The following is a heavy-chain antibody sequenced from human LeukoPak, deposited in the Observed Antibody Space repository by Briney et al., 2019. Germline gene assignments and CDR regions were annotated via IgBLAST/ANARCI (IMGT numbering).Heavy chain of an antibody. CDR3: AIRGPSGSEGRGFDY. CDR2: IYTNGST. D-gene: IGHD3-10*01. V-gene: IGHV4-61*02. CDR1: GDSINSGSYC. J-gene: IGHJ4*02. Sequence: SETLSLTCTVSGDSINSGSYCWSWIRHPAGKGLEWNGCIYTNGSTNYNPSLKRRVSISADTTKNQFSLNLSSVTAADTAVYYWAIRGPSGSEGRGFDYWGQGALVTVSS.